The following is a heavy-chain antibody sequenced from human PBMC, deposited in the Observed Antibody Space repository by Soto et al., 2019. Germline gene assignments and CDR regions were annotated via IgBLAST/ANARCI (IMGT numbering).Heavy chain of an antibody. CDR2: IYYSGST. CDR3: AKEGTTSPYNWFDP. J-gene: IGHJ5*02. V-gene: IGHV4-59*12. D-gene: IGHD2-2*01. CDR1: GGSISSYY. Sequence: SETLSLTCTVSGGSISSYYWSWIRQPPGKGLEWIGYIYYSGSTNYNPSLKSRVTISVDTSKNTLYLQMSSLRAEDTAVYYCAKEGTTSPYNWFDPWGQGTLVTVSS.